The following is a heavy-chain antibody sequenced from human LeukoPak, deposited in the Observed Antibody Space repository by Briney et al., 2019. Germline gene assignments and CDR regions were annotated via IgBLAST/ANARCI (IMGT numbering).Heavy chain of an antibody. J-gene: IGHJ4*02. CDR1: GYTFTGYY. CDR3: ARSPFFLVGASYYFDY. V-gene: IGHV1-2*04. Sequence: ASVKDSCKASGYTFTGYYMHWVRQAPGQGLEWMGWINPNSGGTNYAQKFQGWVTMTRDTSISTAYMELSRLTSDDTAVYYCARSPFFLVGASYYFDYWGQGTLVTVSS. D-gene: IGHD1-26*01. CDR2: INPNSGGT.